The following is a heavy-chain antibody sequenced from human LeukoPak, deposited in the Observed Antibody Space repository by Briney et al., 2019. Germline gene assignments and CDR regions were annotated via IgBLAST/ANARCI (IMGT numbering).Heavy chain of an antibody. V-gene: IGHV3-48*01. D-gene: IGHD2-8*01. CDR3: AREGPAEDCTNGVCYTSRWELLSRAFDI. CDR2: IISSSSTI. Sequence: PGGSLRLSCAASGFTFSSYSMNWVRQAPGKGLEWVSYIISSSSTIYYADSVKGRFTISRDNSKNTLYLQMNSLRAEDTAVYYCAREGPAEDCTNGVCYTSRWELLSRAFDIWGQGTMVTVSS. CDR1: GFTFSSYS. J-gene: IGHJ3*02.